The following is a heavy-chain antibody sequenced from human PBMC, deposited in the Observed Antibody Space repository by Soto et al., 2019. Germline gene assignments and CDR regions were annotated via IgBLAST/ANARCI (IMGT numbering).Heavy chain of an antibody. D-gene: IGHD5-12*01. J-gene: IGHJ6*02. CDR3: ARQWGGHAYTSFYGMDV. CDR2: IYYSGTT. V-gene: IGHV4-39*01. CDR1: GGSISSRSYY. Sequence: PSETLSLTCTVSGGSISSRSYYWGWIRQPPGKGLEWIGNIYYSGTTYHSPSLKSRVTMSVDTSKNQFSLKLTSVTAADSAVYYCARQWGGHAYTSFYGMDVWGQGTTVTVSS.